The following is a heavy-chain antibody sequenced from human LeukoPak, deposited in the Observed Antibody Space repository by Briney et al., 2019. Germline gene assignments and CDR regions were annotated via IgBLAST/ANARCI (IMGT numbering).Heavy chain of an antibody. Sequence: GGSLRLSCAASGFTFSTYEMNWVRQAPGKGLEWVSYISSTGSTMNYADSVKGRFTISRDNAKNSLYLQMNSLRGEDTAVYYCARVGHGITVAGADYWGQGTLVTVSS. J-gene: IGHJ4*02. CDR3: ARVGHGITVAGADY. V-gene: IGHV3-48*03. D-gene: IGHD6-19*01. CDR1: GFTFSTYE. CDR2: ISSTGSTM.